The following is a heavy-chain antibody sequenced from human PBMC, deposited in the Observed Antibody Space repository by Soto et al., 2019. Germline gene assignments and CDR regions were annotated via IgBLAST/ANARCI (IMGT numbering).Heavy chain of an antibody. CDR2: ISGSGGST. CDR3: AKDQMATILTLFDY. CDR1: GVTFSSYA. J-gene: IGHJ4*02. D-gene: IGHD5-12*01. V-gene: IGHV3-23*01. Sequence: PXGSLRLSCSAAGVTFSSYAMSWVRQAPGKGLEWVSAISGSGGSTYYADSVKGRFTISRDNSKNTLYLQMNSLRAEDTAVYYCAKDQMATILTLFDYWGQGTLVTVSS.